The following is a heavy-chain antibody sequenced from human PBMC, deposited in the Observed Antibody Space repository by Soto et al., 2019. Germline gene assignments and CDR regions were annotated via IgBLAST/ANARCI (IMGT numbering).Heavy chain of an antibody. CDR2: MNPNSGNT. CDR3: ANYGVLGMDV. Sequence: GASVKVSCKASGYSFTNNDVSWVRQATGQGLEWMGWMNPNSGNTGYAQKFQGRVTMTRNTSISTAYMELSSLRSEDTAVYYCANYGVLGMDVWGQGTTVTVSS. D-gene: IGHD3-10*01. V-gene: IGHV1-8*01. CDR1: GYSFTNND. J-gene: IGHJ6*02.